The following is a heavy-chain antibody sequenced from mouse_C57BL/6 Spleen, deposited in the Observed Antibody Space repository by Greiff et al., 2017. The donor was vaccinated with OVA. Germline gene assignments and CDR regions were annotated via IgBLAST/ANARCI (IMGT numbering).Heavy chain of an antibody. Sequence: EVKLMESGEGLVKPGGSLKLSCAASGFTFSSYAMSWVRQTPEKRLEWVAYISSGGDYIYYADTVKGRITISRDNARNTLYLQMSSLKSEDTAMYYCTRDRGDYDGFAYWGQGTLVTVSA. J-gene: IGHJ3*01. V-gene: IGHV5-9-1*02. CDR3: TRDRGDYDGFAY. CDR1: GFTFSSYA. CDR2: ISSGGDYI. D-gene: IGHD2-4*01.